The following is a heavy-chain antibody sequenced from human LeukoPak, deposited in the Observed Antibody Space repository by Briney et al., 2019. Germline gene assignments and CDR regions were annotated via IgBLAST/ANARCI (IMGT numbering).Heavy chain of an antibody. CDR2: ISYSGST. Sequence: PSETLSLTRTVSGGSIGSYYWSWIRQPPGKGLEWIRHISYSGSTNYNPSLKSRVTISVDTSKNQFSLKLSSVTAADTAVYYCARGGSGYALNWFDPWGQGTLVTVSS. D-gene: IGHD5-12*01. J-gene: IGHJ5*02. CDR3: ARGGSGYALNWFDP. V-gene: IGHV4-59*01. CDR1: GGSIGSYY.